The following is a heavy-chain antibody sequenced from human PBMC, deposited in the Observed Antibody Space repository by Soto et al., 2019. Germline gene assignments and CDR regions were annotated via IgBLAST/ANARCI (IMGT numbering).Heavy chain of an antibody. V-gene: IGHV1-8*02. CDR2: MNPNTGNT. J-gene: IGHJ4*02. Sequence: QVQLVQSGADVKKPGASVKVSCKASGYSFIDYDINWVRQAAGQGLEWMGWMNPNTGNTAYAQKFEGRLTLTRDTATSTAYMDLNGLTSEDTAVYYCGRGFSSDSDHWAPGTLVTVSS. CDR1: GYSFIDYD. CDR3: GRGFSSDSDH. D-gene: IGHD6-13*01.